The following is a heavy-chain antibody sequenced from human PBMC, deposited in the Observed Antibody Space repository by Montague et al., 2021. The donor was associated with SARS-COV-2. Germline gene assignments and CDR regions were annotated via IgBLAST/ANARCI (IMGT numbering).Heavy chain of an antibody. D-gene: IGHD3-10*01. CDR2: VYISGST. V-gene: IGHV4-61*02. J-gene: IGHJ5*01. Sequence: TLSFTCSVFGDSISNVNYFWSWIRQPAGKGLEWIGRVYISGSTDYNPSLKSRVTMLLDKSANELTLQVTSVTAADTAVYYCARVSGYGSGSSFNWFDSWGQGLVVTVSS. CDR1: GDSISNVNYF. CDR3: ARVSGYGSGSSFNWFDS.